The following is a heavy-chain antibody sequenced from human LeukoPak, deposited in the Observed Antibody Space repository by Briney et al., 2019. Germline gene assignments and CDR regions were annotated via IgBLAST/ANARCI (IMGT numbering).Heavy chain of an antibody. J-gene: IGHJ4*02. CDR1: GGSFSGYY. CDR2: INHSGST. Sequence: SETLSLTCAVYGGSFSGYYWSWIRQPPGKGLEWIGEINHSGSTNYNPSLKSRVTISVDTSKNQFSLKLSSVTAADTAVYYCARVFAVTTRRIDYWGQGTLVTVSS. V-gene: IGHV4-34*01. D-gene: IGHD4-17*01. CDR3: ARVFAVTTRRIDY.